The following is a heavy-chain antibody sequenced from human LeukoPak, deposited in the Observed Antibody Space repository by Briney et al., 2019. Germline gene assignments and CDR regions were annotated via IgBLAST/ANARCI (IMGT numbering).Heavy chain of an antibody. CDR3: ARVCMGAARPYNWFDP. J-gene: IGHJ5*02. Sequence: SETLSLTCTVSGGSVSSGNYYWNWIRQPPGKGLEWIGYIYYSGSTNYNPSLKSRVTISVDTSKNQFSLKLSSVTAADTAVYYCARVCMGAARPYNWFDPWGQGTLVTVSS. V-gene: IGHV4-61*01. D-gene: IGHD6-6*01. CDR2: IYYSGST. CDR1: GGSVSSGNYY.